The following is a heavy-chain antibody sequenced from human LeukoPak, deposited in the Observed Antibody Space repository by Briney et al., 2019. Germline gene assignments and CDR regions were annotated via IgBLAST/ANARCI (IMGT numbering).Heavy chain of an antibody. Sequence: SETLSLTCAVSGASISNYYWSWIRQPPGQGLEWIGYIDYSGSTNYSPSLKKRVTISLDTSTNQFSLKLSSVTAAGTAVYYCARHYSSDPFDYWGQGTMVTVSS. D-gene: IGHD6-19*01. J-gene: IGHJ4*02. CDR1: GASISNYY. CDR2: IDYSGST. CDR3: ARHYSSDPFDY. V-gene: IGHV4-59*01.